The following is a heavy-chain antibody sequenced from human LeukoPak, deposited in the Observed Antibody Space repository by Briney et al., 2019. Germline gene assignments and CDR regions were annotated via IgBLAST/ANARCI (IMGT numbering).Heavy chain of an antibody. J-gene: IGHJ4*02. Sequence: ASVKVSCKASGYTFTGYYMHWVRQAPGQGLEWMGWINPNSGGTNYAQKFQGRVTMTRDTSISTAYMELSRLRYDDTAVYYCARDPGDGGYNTFDYWGQGALVTVSS. CDR2: INPNSGGT. D-gene: IGHD5-24*01. V-gene: IGHV1-2*02. CDR3: ARDPGDGGYNTFDY. CDR1: GYTFTGYY.